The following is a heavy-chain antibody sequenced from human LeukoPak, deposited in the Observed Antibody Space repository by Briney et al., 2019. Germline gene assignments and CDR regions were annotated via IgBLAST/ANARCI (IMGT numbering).Heavy chain of an antibody. CDR1: GGSFSGYY. CDR3: ASGGAQFPFDY. Sequence: PSETLSLTCAVYGGSFSGYYWSWIRQPPGKGLEWIGEINHSGSTNYNPSLKSRVTISVDTSKNQFSLKLSSVTAADTAVYYCASGGAQFPFDYWGQGTLVTVSS. CDR2: INHSGST. D-gene: IGHD3-16*01. J-gene: IGHJ4*02. V-gene: IGHV4-34*01.